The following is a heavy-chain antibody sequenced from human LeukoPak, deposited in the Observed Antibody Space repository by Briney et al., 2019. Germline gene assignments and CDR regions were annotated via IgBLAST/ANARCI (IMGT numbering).Heavy chain of an antibody. D-gene: IGHD5-18*01. V-gene: IGHV3-23*01. CDR2: ISGSGSNA. CDR3: AKDLQRWIQLPDY. CDR1: GFTFNTYA. J-gene: IGHJ4*02. Sequence: GGSLRLSCAASGFTFNTYAMTWVRQAPGMGLEWVSGISGSGSNAYYADSVKGRFTISRDNSKNTLYLQMNSLRAEDTAVYYCAKDLQRWIQLPDYWGQGTLVTVSS.